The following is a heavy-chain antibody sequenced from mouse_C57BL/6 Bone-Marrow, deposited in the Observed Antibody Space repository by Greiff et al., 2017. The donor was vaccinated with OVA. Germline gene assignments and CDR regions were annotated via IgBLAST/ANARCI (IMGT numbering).Heavy chain of an antibody. D-gene: IGHD1-1*01. V-gene: IGHV1-69*01. CDR1: GYTFTSYW. CDR2: IDPSDSYT. Sequence: QVQLQQPGAELVMPGASVKLSCKASGYTFTSYWMHWVKQRPGQGLEWIGEIDPSDSYTNYNQKFKGKSTLTVDKSSSTAYMQLSSLTSEDSAVYYCARDYYGSSYVDYYAMDYWGQGTSVTASS. CDR3: ARDYYGSSYVDYYAMDY. J-gene: IGHJ4*01.